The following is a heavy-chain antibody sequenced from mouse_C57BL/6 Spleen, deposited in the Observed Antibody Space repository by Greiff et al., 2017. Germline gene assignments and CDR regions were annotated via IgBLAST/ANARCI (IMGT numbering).Heavy chain of an antibody. Sequence: EVMLVESGGGLVKPGGSLKLSCAASGFTFSDYGMHWVRQAPEKGLEWVAYISSGSSTIYYADTVKGRFTISRDNAKNTLFLQMTSLRSEDTAMYYCARTYDYDRGWFAYWGQGTLVTVSA. J-gene: IGHJ3*01. CDR2: ISSGSSTI. CDR1: GFTFSDYG. V-gene: IGHV5-17*01. CDR3: ARTYDYDRGWFAY. D-gene: IGHD2-4*01.